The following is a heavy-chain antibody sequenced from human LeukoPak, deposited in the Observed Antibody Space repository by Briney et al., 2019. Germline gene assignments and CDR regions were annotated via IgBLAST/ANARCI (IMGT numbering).Heavy chain of an antibody. V-gene: IGHV3-23*01. D-gene: IGHD6-19*01. CDR2: ISTTGGTT. Sequence: GGSLRLSCAASGLTFSSYGMSWVRQAPGRGLEWVSAISTTGGTTYYADSVRGRFTISRDNSRNTLYLQMNSLRAEDTAVYYCARLAVAGTDYWGQGTLVTVSS. J-gene: IGHJ4*02. CDR1: GLTFSSYG. CDR3: ARLAVAGTDY.